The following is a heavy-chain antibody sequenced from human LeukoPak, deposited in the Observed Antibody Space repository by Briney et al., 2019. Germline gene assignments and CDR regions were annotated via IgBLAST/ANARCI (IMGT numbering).Heavy chain of an antibody. Sequence: SETLSLTCTVSGGSISSYYWNWIRQPPGKGLEWIGYIYYSGSTYYNPSLKSRVTMSVDVSKNQFSLKLSSVTAADTAVYYCASSGGGYVLDSWGQGTLVTVSS. V-gene: IGHV4-59*08. CDR3: ASSGGGYVLDS. CDR2: IYYSGST. J-gene: IGHJ4*02. D-gene: IGHD5-12*01. CDR1: GGSISSYY.